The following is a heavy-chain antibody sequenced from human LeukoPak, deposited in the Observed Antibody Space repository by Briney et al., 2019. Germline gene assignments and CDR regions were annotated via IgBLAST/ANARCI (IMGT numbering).Heavy chain of an antibody. D-gene: IGHD3-22*01. CDR1: GYIFNNYG. CDR3: ARQVLIVGGRYGMDV. V-gene: IGHV1-18*01. CDR2: ISPYRGDT. Sequence: ASVKVSCKASGYIFNNYGISWVRQAPGQGLEWMGWISPYRGDTEYAQRSQGRVTMTTDTSTGTAYMEVRSLRSDDTAVYYCARQVLIVGGRYGMDVWGQGTTVTVSS. J-gene: IGHJ6*02.